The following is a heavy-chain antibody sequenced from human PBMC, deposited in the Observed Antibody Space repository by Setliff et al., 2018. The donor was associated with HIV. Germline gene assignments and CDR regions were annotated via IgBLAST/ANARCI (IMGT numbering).Heavy chain of an antibody. V-gene: IGHV1-24*01. CDR2: FDPEDGET. CDR1: GYTLTELS. CDR3: ARLGAGGSGWYSGWFDP. Sequence: ASVKVSCKISGYTLTELSIHWVRQAPGKGLEWMANFDPEDGETFYAQKFQGRLTMTEDTSTDTAYMELSSLRSEDTAVYYCARLGAGGSGWYSGWFDPWGQGTLVTVSS. D-gene: IGHD6-19*01. J-gene: IGHJ5*02.